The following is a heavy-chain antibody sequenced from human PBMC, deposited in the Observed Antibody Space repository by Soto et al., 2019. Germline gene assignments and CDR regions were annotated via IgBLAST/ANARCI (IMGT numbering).Heavy chain of an antibody. V-gene: IGHV2-70*11. CDR2: IDWDDDK. Sequence: SGPTLVNPTQTLTLTCTFSGFSLSTSGMCVSWIRQPPGKALEWLARIDWDDDKYYSTSLKTRLAISKDASKNQVVLTMTNMDPVDTATYYCARILAVAGDDAFDIWGQGTMVTVSS. D-gene: IGHD6-19*01. J-gene: IGHJ3*02. CDR1: GFSLSTSGMC. CDR3: ARILAVAGDDAFDI.